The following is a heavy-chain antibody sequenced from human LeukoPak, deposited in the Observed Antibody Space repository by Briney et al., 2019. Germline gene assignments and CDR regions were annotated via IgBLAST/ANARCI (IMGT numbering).Heavy chain of an antibody. J-gene: IGHJ4*02. CDR3: AREDYGDRRYSN. V-gene: IGHV1-2*02. CDR1: GYIFTGYY. D-gene: IGHD4-17*01. CDR2: INPNSGGT. Sequence: ASVKVSCKASGYIFTGYYMHWVRQAPGQGLEWMGWINPNSGGTNYAQKFQGRVTMTRDTSISTAYMGLSRLRSDDTAVYYCAREDYGDRRYSNWGQGALVTVSS.